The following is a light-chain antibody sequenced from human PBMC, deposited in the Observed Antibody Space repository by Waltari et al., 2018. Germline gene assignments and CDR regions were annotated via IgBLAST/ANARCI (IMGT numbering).Light chain of an antibody. CDR2: AAS. J-gene: IGKJ2*01. V-gene: IGKV1-6*01. CDR3: LQDHGYPRT. Sequence: AIQMTQSPSSLPASVGDRVTITCRASQDIRNELGWYQQRPGKAPSLLIYAASNLQGGVPARFSGSGSGTDFTLTINSLQPEDFATYYCLQDHGYPRTFGQWTKLEIK. CDR1: QDIRNE.